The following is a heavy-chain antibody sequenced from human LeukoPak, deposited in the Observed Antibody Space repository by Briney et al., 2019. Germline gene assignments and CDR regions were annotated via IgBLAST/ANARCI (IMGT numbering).Heavy chain of an antibody. CDR1: DRTISSYG. CDR3: ARVGGYNSPLDY. V-gene: IGHV4-59*01. J-gene: IGHJ4*02. Sequence: SAALTLTCTVSDRTISSYGRSGIRQPPGKGQEWIGYIYYSGSTNYNPSLKSRVTITVDTSKNQFSLKLSSVTAADTAGYSCARVGGYNSPLDYWGQGTLVTVSS. CDR2: IYYSGST. D-gene: IGHD5-24*01.